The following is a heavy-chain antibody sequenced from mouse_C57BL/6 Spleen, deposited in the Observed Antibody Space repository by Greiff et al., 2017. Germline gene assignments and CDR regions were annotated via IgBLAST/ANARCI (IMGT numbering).Heavy chain of an antibody. D-gene: IGHD4-1*01. CDR2: IDPENGDT. Sequence: EVQLQQSGAELVRPGASVKLSCTASGFNFKDDYMHWVKQRPEQGLEWIGWIDPENGDTEYASKFQGKATITADTSSNTAYLQLSSLTSEDTAVYYCTTPLGGFAYWGQGTLVTVSA. CDR1: GFNFKDDY. CDR3: TTPLGGFAY. J-gene: IGHJ3*01. V-gene: IGHV14-4*01.